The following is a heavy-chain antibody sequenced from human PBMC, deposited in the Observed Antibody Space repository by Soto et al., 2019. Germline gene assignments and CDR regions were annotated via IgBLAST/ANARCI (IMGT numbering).Heavy chain of an antibody. J-gene: IGHJ3*02. D-gene: IGHD2-2*02. CDR1: GGTFSSYA. V-gene: IGHV1-69*06. CDR2: IIPIFGTA. Sequence: PVRVSWKASGGTFSSYAISWVRQAPGEGLEWMGGIIPIFGTANYAQKFQGRVTITADKSTSTAYMELSSLRSEDTAVYYCARDRIVVVPAAILPWGSQHPDSFDIWARGTMVPVSS. CDR3: ARDRIVVVPAAILPWGSQHPDSFDI.